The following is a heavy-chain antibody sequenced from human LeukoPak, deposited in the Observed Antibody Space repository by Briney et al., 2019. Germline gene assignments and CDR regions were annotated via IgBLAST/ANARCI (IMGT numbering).Heavy chain of an antibody. CDR2: ISSSSSSI. D-gene: IGHD3-10*01. CDR3: AREDGAVQH. V-gene: IGHV3-21*01. CDR1: GFTFSSYS. Sequence: GGSLRLSCAASGFTFSSYSMNWVRQAPGKGLEWVSSISSSSSSIYYADSVKGRFTISRDNAKNSLYLQMNSLRAEDTAVYYCAREDGAVQHWGQGTLVTVSS. J-gene: IGHJ1*01.